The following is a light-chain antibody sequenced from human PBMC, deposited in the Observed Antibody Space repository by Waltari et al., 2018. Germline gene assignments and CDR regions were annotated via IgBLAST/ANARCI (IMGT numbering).Light chain of an antibody. V-gene: IGLV2-23*01. Sequence: QSALTQPASVSGSPGQSITISCTGTSSDVGSYNLVSLYQQHPGKAPKLMIYEGSKRPSGVSNRFAGSKSGNTASLTISGLQAEDEADYYCCSYTTSSTWVFGGGTRLTVL. CDR3: CSYTTSSTWV. CDR2: EGS. CDR1: SSDVGSYNL. J-gene: IGLJ3*02.